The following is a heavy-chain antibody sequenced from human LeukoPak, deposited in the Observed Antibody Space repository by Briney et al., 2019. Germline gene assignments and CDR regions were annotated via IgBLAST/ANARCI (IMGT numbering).Heavy chain of an antibody. V-gene: IGHV3-23*01. CDR2: ISGSGGST. Sequence: GGPLRLSCAASGFTSRSYAMSWVRQAPGKGLKGVSAISGSGGSTYYAGSVKSRFTISRDNSKNTLYLQMNSLRAEDTAVYYCAKLTLSRRSSSSSRDFDYWGQGTLVTVSS. CDR1: GFTSRSYA. CDR3: AKLTLSRRSSSSSRDFDY. D-gene: IGHD6-13*01. J-gene: IGHJ4*02.